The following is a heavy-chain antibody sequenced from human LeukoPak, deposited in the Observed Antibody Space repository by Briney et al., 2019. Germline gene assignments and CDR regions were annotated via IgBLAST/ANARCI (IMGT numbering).Heavy chain of an antibody. CDR3: AKAPYYYGSGSGIDY. J-gene: IGHJ4*02. CDR2: INSDGSST. CDR1: GFTFSSYW. Sequence: GGSLRLSCAASGFTFSSYWMHWVRQAPGKGLVWVSRINSDGSSTSYADSVKGRFTISRDNAKNTLYLQMNSLRAEDTAVYYCAKAPYYYGSGSGIDYWGQGTLVTVSS. V-gene: IGHV3-74*01. D-gene: IGHD3-10*01.